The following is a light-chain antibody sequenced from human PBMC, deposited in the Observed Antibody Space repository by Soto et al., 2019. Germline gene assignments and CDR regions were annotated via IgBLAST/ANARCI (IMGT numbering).Light chain of an antibody. CDR1: SGSVSTSHF. J-gene: IGLJ2*01. V-gene: IGLV8-61*01. CDR2: NTN. Sequence: QTVVTQEPSFSVSPGGTVTLTCALSSGSVSTSHFPSWYRQSPGQAPRPLIYNTNSRSSGVPDLFSGSILGTEAALTFTGAQADDEGVYFCLLYLTTSDVVFGGGTKLTL. CDR3: LLYLTTSDVV.